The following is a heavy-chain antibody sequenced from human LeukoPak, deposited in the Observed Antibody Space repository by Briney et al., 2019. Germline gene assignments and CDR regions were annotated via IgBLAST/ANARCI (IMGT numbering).Heavy chain of an antibody. V-gene: IGHV3-48*01. CDR1: GGSISSYY. Sequence: PSETLSLTCTVSGGSISSYYWSWVRQAPGKGLEWVSYISSSSSTIYYADSVKGRFTISRDNAKNSLYLQMNSLRAEDTAVYYCSNGIYDRSYWGQGTQVTVSS. CDR3: SNGIYDRSY. CDR2: ISSSSSTI. J-gene: IGHJ4*02. D-gene: IGHD2/OR15-2a*01.